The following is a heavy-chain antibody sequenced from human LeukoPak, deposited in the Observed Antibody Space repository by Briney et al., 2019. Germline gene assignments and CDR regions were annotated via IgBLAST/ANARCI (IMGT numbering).Heavy chain of an antibody. CDR2: ISSSSSMI. V-gene: IGHV3-48*02. CDR3: ARDYGDLPARVPYFDY. D-gene: IGHD4-17*01. Sequence: GGSLRLSCAASGFTFSSYSMNWDRQAPGKGLEWVSYISSSSSMIYYADSVKGRFTISRDNAKNSLYLQMKSLRDEDTAIYYCARDYGDLPARVPYFDYWGQGTLVTVSS. J-gene: IGHJ4*02. CDR1: GFTFSSYS.